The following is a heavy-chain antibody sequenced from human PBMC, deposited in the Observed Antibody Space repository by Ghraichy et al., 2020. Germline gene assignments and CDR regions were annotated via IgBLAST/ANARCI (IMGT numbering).Heavy chain of an antibody. CDR3: AVGGYCTNGVCYINYFDY. CDR1: GYTFTSYG. Sequence: ASVKVSCKASGYTFTSYGISWVRQAPGQGLEWMGWISAYNGNTNYAQKLQGRVTMTTDTSTSTAYMELRSLRSDDTAVYYCAVGGYCTNGVCYINYFDYWGQGTLVTVSS. D-gene: IGHD2-8*01. CDR2: ISAYNGNT. V-gene: IGHV1-18*01. J-gene: IGHJ4*02.